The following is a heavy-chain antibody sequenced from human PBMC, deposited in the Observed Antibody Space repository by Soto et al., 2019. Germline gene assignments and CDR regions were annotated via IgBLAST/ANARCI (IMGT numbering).Heavy chain of an antibody. Sequence: PSETLSLTCTVSGGSISSGGYYWSWIRQHPGKGLEWIGYIYYSGSTYYNPSLKSRVTISVDTSKNQFSLKLSSVTAADTAVYYCARVVRWLQCYFDYWGQGTLVTVSS. CDR1: GGSISSGGYY. V-gene: IGHV4-31*03. CDR2: IYYSGST. J-gene: IGHJ4*02. CDR3: ARVVRWLQCYFDY. D-gene: IGHD4-17*01.